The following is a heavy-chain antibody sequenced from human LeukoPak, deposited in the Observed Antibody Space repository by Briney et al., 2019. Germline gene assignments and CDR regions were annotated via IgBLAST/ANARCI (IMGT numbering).Heavy chain of an antibody. CDR2: IIGYNGYA. CDR3: AGVMEVGAVDY. CDR1: GYNISTYG. J-gene: IGHJ4*02. Sequence: ASVKISCNASGYNISTYGISWGLHAPGQGLEWMGWIIGYNGYANYSQKLLRRVTTTTATSTITAYKELRSRLSDDTTVYYCAGVMEVGAVDYWGEGTLVSVSS. V-gene: IGHV1-18*01. D-gene: IGHD1-26*01.